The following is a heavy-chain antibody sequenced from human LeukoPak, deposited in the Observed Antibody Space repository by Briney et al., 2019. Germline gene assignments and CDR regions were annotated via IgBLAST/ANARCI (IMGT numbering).Heavy chain of an antibody. CDR3: ASGVRNDLNFDY. CDR2: IYSSGST. CDR1: GGPISSGDYF. V-gene: IGHV4-30-4*01. J-gene: IGHJ4*02. D-gene: IGHD2-8*01. Sequence: SQTLSLTCTVSGGPISSGDYFWTWVRQPPGKGLEWIGYIYSSGSTYYNPSLKSRVTISLDTSKNQFSLKLSSVTAADTAVYYCASGVRNDLNFDYWGQGTLVTVSS.